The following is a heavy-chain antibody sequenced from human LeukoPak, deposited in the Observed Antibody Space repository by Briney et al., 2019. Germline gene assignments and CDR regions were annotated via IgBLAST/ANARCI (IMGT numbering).Heavy chain of an antibody. CDR2: ISYDESDK. Sequence: GGSLRLSCAASGFTFSNYGMHWVRQAPGKGLEWVAVISYDESDKYYADSVKGRFTISRDNSKNTLYLQMNSLRPEDTAIYYCARVIRAAPGKGYFDYWGQGTLVTASS. V-gene: IGHV3-30*03. CDR1: GFTFSNYG. CDR3: ARVIRAAPGKGYFDY. J-gene: IGHJ4*02. D-gene: IGHD6-13*01.